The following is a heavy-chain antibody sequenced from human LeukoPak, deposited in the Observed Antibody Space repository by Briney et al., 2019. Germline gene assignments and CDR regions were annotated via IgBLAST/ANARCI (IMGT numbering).Heavy chain of an antibody. D-gene: IGHD4-17*01. CDR3: AREESQAYGDYVGCFDY. CDR1: GFTFSSYA. J-gene: IGHJ4*02. Sequence: PGRSLRLSCAASGFTFSSYAMHWVRRAPGKGLEWVAVISYDGSNKYYADSVKGRFTISRDNSKNTLYLQMNSLRAEDTAVYYCAREESQAYGDYVGCFDYWGQGTLVTVSS. V-gene: IGHV3-30-3*01. CDR2: ISYDGSNK.